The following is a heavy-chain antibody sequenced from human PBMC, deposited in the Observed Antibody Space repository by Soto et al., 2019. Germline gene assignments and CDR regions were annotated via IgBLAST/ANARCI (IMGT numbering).Heavy chain of an antibody. CDR2: TYYRSKWYN. Sequence: PSQTLSLTCAISGDSVSSNSAAWNWIRQSPSRGLEWLGRTYYRSKWYNDYAVSVKSRITINPDTSKNQFSLQLNSVTPEDTAVYYCARGTYYQPLLCPVYDYYYGMDVWGQGTTVTVSS. CDR1: GDSVSSNSAA. D-gene: IGHD2-2*01. CDR3: ARGTYYQPLLCPVYDYYYGMDV. V-gene: IGHV6-1*01. J-gene: IGHJ6*02.